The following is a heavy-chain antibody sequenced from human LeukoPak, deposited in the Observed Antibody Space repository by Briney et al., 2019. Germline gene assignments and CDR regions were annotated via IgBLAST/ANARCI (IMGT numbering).Heavy chain of an antibody. Sequence: SVKVXCKASGGTFISYAISWVRQAPGQGLEWRGRIMHIFGTANYEQKVQGRGTITTDESTSTAYMEASSLRARDTDGYECARHHYDRSGYYVDYWGQGTLVTVSS. CDR1: GGTFISYA. CDR2: IMHIFGTA. J-gene: IGHJ4*02. CDR3: ARHHYDRSGYYVDY. D-gene: IGHD3-22*01. V-gene: IGHV1-69*05.